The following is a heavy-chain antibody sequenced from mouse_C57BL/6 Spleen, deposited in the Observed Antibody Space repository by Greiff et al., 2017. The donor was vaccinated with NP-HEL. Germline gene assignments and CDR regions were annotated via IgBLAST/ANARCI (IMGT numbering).Heavy chain of an antibody. V-gene: IGHV1-26*01. J-gene: IGHJ4*01. CDR3: ASPYYYGRPYAMDY. Sequence: EVQLQQSGPELVKPGASVKISCKASGYTFTDYYMNWVKQSHGKSLEWIGDINPNNGGTSYNQKFKGKATLTVDKSSSTAYMELRSLTSEDSAVYYCASPYYYGRPYAMDYWGQGTSVTVSS. D-gene: IGHD1-1*01. CDR2: INPNNGGT. CDR1: GYTFTDYY.